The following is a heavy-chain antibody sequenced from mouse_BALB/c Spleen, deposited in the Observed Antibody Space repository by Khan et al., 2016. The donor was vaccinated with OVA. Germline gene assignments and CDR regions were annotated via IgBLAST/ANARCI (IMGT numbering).Heavy chain of an antibody. J-gene: IGHJ4*01. CDR2: IWGDGTT. CDR1: GFSLTGYG. CDR3: ARAYYGNYREAMDY. Sequence: QVQLKESGPGLVAPSQSLSITCTVSGFSLTGYGVNWVRQPPGKGLEWLGMIWGDGTTDYNSALNSRLSINKDNSKSQVFLKMYSLQTDDTARYYCARAYYGNYREAMDYWGQGTSVTVSS. V-gene: IGHV2-6-7*01. D-gene: IGHD2-10*01.